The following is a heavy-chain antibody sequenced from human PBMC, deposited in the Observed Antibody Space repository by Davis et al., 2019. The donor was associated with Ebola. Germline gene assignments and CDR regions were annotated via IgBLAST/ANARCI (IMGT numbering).Heavy chain of an antibody. CDR3: AKDENVDIVATRNYYGMDV. V-gene: IGHV3-30*18. CDR1: GFTLSSYG. D-gene: IGHD5-12*01. CDR2: ISHDGSNK. J-gene: IGHJ6*02. Sequence: SLKTPCAAPGFTLSSYGMHWVRPAPRKGLEWVAVISHDGSNKYYADSVKGRFTISRDNSKNTLYLQMNSLRAEDTAVYYCAKDENVDIVATRNYYGMDVWGQGTTVTVSS.